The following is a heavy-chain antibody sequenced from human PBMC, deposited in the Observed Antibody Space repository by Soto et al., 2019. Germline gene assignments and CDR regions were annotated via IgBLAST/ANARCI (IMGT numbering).Heavy chain of an antibody. Sequence: PSETLSLTCAVYGGSFSGYYWSWIRQPPGKGLEWIGEINHSGSTNYNPSLKSRVTISVDTSKNQFSLKLSSVTAADTAVYYCARAGLRFLECFHTRAWFDPWGQRTPVTVSS. CDR1: GGSFSGYY. V-gene: IGHV4-34*01. CDR3: ARAGLRFLECFHTRAWFDP. CDR2: INHSGST. J-gene: IGHJ5*02. D-gene: IGHD3-3*01.